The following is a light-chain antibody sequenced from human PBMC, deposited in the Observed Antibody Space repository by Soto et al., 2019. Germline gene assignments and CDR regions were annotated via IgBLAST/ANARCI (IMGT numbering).Light chain of an antibody. V-gene: IGKV3-11*01. CDR2: GAS. J-gene: IGKJ1*01. Sequence: EIVLTQSPGTLSLSPGERATLSCRASQSVSNNYLARYQQKPGQAPRLLIYGASNRATGIPARFSGSGSGTDFTLTISSLEPEDLAVYYCQQRSNWPRTFGQGTKVDIK. CDR1: QSVSNNY. CDR3: QQRSNWPRT.